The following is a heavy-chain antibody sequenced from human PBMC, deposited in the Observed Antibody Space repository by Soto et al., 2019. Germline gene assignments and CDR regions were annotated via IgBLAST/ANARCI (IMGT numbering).Heavy chain of an antibody. CDR3: AAPRRGLLWFGELDY. Sequence: QVQLVQSGAEVKKPGSSVKVSCKATGGTFSSYAISWVRQAPGQGLEWMGGIIPIFGTANYAQKFQGRVTITADESTSTAYMELSSLRSEDTAVYYCAAPRRGLLWFGELDYWGQGTLVTVSS. CDR1: GGTFSSYA. CDR2: IIPIFGTA. D-gene: IGHD3-10*01. J-gene: IGHJ4*02. V-gene: IGHV1-69*01.